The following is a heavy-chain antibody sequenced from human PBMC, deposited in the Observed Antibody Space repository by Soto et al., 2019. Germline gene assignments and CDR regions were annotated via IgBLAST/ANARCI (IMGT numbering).Heavy chain of an antibody. V-gene: IGHV5-51*01. D-gene: IGHD6-19*01. CDR3: ARQPSNGQWDV. CDR1: GYSFTSYW. CDR2: IYPGDSDI. Sequence: GGSLELSCKGSGYSFTSYWIGWVGQMPGKGLEWMGIIYPGDSDIRYNPSFQGQVTISADKSISTAYLQWSSLKASDTAMYYCARQPSNGQWDVWGQGTTVTVSS. J-gene: IGHJ6*02.